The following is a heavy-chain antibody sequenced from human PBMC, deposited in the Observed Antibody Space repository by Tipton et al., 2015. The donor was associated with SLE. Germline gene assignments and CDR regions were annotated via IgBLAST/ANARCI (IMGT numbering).Heavy chain of an antibody. D-gene: IGHD1-26*01. Sequence: LRLSCTVSGGSISSYYWSWIRQPPGKGLEWIGYIYYSGSTYYNPSLKSRVTISVDTSKNQFSLKLSSVTAADTAVYYCARSVGDPPRYYYYYMDVWGKGTTVTVSS. CDR2: IYYSGST. CDR3: ARSVGDPPRYYYYYMDV. J-gene: IGHJ6*03. V-gene: IGHV4-59*08. CDR1: GGSISSYY.